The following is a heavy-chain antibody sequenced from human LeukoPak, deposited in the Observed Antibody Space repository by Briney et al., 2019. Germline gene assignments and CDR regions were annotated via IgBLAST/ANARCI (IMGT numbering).Heavy chain of an antibody. J-gene: IGHJ5*02. CDR1: EFSFSNFA. Sequence: GGSLRLSCAASEFSFSNFAMYWVRQAPGKGLEWLAVISYDGSIRYYADSVKGRFTISRDNSNNTVHLQMNSLRPDDSALYYCAREDNPLWFDLWGQGTLVTVSS. CDR3: AREDNPLWFDL. D-gene: IGHD1-1*01. V-gene: IGHV3-30-3*01. CDR2: ISYDGSIR.